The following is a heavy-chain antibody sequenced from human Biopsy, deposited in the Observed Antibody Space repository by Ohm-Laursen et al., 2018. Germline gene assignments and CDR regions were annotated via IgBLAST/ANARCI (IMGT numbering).Heavy chain of an antibody. CDR3: ARDALGGGSYRFFY. J-gene: IGHJ4*02. V-gene: IGHV1-69*13. D-gene: IGHD1-26*01. CDR2: IIPIFGTA. CDR1: GGTFTNYA. Sequence: SVKVSCKASGGTFTNYAISWVRQAPGQGLEWMGGIIPIFGTANYAQKFQGRVTITADESTSTAYMELSSLRSDGTAVYYCARDALGGGSYRFFYWGQGSLVTVSS.